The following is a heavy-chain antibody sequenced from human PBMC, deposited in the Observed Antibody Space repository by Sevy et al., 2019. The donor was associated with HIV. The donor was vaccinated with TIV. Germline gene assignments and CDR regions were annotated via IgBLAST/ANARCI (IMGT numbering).Heavy chain of an antibody. CDR1: GFTFSDYG. Sequence: GGSLRLSCEVSGFTFSDYGMHWVRQAPGKGLEWLAVISYDGSDIYYPDSVEGRFTVSRDNSKNTLYLQMNSLRPEDTAEYYCNNGAGGSDWSGIDYWGQGTLVTVSS. V-gene: IGHV3-30*03. CDR2: ISYDGSDI. J-gene: IGHJ4*02. CDR3: NNGAGGSDWSGIDY. D-gene: IGHD1-26*01.